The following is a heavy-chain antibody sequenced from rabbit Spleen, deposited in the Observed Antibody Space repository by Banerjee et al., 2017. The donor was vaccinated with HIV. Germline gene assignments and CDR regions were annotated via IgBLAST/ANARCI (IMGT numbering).Heavy chain of an antibody. J-gene: IGHJ4*01. CDR3: ARDLVGVIGWNFYL. V-gene: IGHV1S45*01. Sequence: QEQLKESGGGLVQPGGSLTLSCKASGFDFSNYYMSWVRQAPGKGLEWIACINAATGKPVYATWAKGRFTISRTSSTTVTLRMASLTAADRATYFCARDLVGVIGWNFYLWGQGTLVTVS. CDR2: INAATGKP. CDR1: GFDFSNYYM. D-gene: IGHD1-1*01.